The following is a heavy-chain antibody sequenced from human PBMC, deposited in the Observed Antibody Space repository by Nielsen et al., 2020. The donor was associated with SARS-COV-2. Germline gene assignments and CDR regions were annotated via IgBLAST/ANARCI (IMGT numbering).Heavy chain of an antibody. CDR3: TRLPLLHHLSDYYYGMDV. CDR2: IRSKANSYAT. J-gene: IGHJ6*02. V-gene: IGHV3-73*01. CDR1: GFTFSGSA. D-gene: IGHD2-15*01. Sequence: GESLKISCAASGFTFSGSAMHWVRQASGKGLEWVGRIRSKANSYATAYAASVKGRFTISRDDSKNTAYLQMNSLKTEDTAVYYCTRLPLLHHLSDYYYGMDVWGQGTTVTVSS.